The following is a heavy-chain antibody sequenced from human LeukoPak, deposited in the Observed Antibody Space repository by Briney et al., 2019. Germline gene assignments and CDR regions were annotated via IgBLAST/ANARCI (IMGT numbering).Heavy chain of an antibody. CDR2: INPSSGGT. CDR3: ARIHTSYYFDY. CDR1: GYTFTGYY. Sequence: ASVKVSCKASGYTFTGYYMHWVRQAPGQGLEWTGWINPSSGGTNYAQKFQGRVTMTRDTSISTAYMELSRLRSDDTAVYYCARIHTSYYFDYWGQGTLVTVSS. V-gene: IGHV1-2*02. J-gene: IGHJ4*02. D-gene: IGHD2/OR15-2a*01.